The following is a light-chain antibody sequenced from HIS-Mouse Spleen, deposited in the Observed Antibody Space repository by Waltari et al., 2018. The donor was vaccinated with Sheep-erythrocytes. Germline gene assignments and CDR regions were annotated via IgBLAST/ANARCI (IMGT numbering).Light chain of an antibody. CDR2: DVS. CDR1: SSDVGGYNY. CDR3: CSYAGSYNHV. V-gene: IGLV2-11*01. J-gene: IGLJ1*01. Sequence: QSALTQPRSVSGSPGQSVTISCTGTSSDVGGYNYVSWYQQHPGKAPKLMIYDVSKLPSGVPSRSSGAKSGNTASLTISGLQAEDEADYYCCSYAGSYNHVFATGTKVTVL.